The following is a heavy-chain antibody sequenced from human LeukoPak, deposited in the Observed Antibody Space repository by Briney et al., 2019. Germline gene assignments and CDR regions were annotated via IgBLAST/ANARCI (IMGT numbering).Heavy chain of an antibody. CDR1: GFTFSSYW. J-gene: IGHJ4*02. CDR3: ARDGGMITFGGVIVIPAFDY. Sequence: GGSLRLSCAASGFTFSSYWMSWVRQAPGKGLEWVANIKQDGSEKYYVDSVKGRFTISRDNAKNSLYLQMNSLRAEDTAVYYCARDGGMITFGGVIVIPAFDYWGQGTLVTVSS. D-gene: IGHD3-16*02. CDR2: IKQDGSEK. V-gene: IGHV3-7*01.